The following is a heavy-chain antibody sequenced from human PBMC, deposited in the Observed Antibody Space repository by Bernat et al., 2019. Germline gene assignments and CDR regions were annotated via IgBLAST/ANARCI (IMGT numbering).Heavy chain of an antibody. J-gene: IGHJ5*02. CDR2: IIPILGIA. Sequence: QVQLVQSGAEVKKPGSSVKVSCKASGGTFSSYTISWVRQAPGQGLEWMGRIIPILGIANYAQKFQGRVTITADKSTSTAYMELSSLRSEDTAVYYCARVEGNMIVVAESWGQGTLVTVSS. CDR1: GGTFSSYT. CDR3: ARVEGNMIVVAES. V-gene: IGHV1-69*02. D-gene: IGHD3-22*01.